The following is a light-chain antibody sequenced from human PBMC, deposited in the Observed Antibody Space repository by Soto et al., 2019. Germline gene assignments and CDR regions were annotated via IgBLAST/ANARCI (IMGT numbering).Light chain of an antibody. Sequence: QSALTQPPSASGSPGQSVAISCTGTSSDIGGYNFVSWYQQHPGKAPKLMIYDVTKRPSGVPDRFSGSKSGNTATLIVSGLQAEDEADYYCSSHGGSNIPYVFGTGTKLTVL. CDR3: SSHGGSNIPYV. V-gene: IGLV2-8*01. CDR2: DVT. CDR1: SSDIGGYNF. J-gene: IGLJ1*01.